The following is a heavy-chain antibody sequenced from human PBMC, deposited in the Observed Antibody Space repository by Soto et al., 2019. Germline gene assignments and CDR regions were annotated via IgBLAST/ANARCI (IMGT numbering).Heavy chain of an antibody. V-gene: IGHV4-31*03. Sequence: ASETLSLTCTVSGGSISSGGYYWSWIRQHPGKGLEWIGYIYYSGSTYYNPSLKSRVTISVDTSKNQFSLKLSSVTAADTAVYYCARDRFSGYDPSLYFDYWGQGTLVTVSS. CDR1: GGSISSGGYY. CDR3: ARDRFSGYDPSLYFDY. CDR2: IYYSGST. J-gene: IGHJ4*02. D-gene: IGHD5-12*01.